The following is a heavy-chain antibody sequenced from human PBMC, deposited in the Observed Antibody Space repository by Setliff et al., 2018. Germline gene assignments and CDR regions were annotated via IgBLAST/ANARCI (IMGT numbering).Heavy chain of an antibody. V-gene: IGHV3-48*03. J-gene: IGHJ6*02. CDR1: GFTFSSHG. CDR3: ARDGGINMVKTYYYGLDV. D-gene: IGHD3-10*01. CDR2: ISNWGTTI. Sequence: GGSLRLSCAVSGFTFSSHGMNWVRQAPGKGLEWVAYISNWGTTIYYADSVKGRFTISRDNAKNSLFLQMNSLRTEDMGIYYCARDGGINMVKTYYYGLDVWGQGTLVTVSS.